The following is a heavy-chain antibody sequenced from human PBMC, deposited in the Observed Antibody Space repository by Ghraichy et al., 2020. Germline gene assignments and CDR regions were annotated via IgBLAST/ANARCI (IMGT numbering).Heavy chain of an antibody. CDR2: ISWNSGSI. D-gene: IGHD6-6*01. J-gene: IGHJ6*02. CDR1: GFTFDDYA. Sequence: GGSLRLSCAASGFTFDDYAMHWVRQAPGKGLEWVSGISWNSGSIGYADSVKGRFTISRDNAKNSLYLQMNSLRAEDTALYYCAKDIYSSSSFYYYYGMDVWSQGTTVTVSS. CDR3: AKDIYSSSSFYYYYGMDV. V-gene: IGHV3-9*01.